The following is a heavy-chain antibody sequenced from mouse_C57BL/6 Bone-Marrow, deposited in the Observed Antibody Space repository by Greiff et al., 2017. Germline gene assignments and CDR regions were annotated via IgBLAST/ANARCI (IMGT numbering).Heavy chain of an antibody. CDR2: IYPGDGDT. CDR1: GYAFSSYW. Sequence: QVQLQQSGAELVKPGASVKISCKASGYAFSSYWMNWVKQRPGKGLEWIGQIYPGDGDTNYNGKFKGKATLTADKSSSTAYMQLSSLTSEDSAVYFCARSGIITTVVPFAYWGQGTLVTGSA. V-gene: IGHV1-80*01. D-gene: IGHD1-1*01. J-gene: IGHJ3*01. CDR3: ARSGIITTVVPFAY.